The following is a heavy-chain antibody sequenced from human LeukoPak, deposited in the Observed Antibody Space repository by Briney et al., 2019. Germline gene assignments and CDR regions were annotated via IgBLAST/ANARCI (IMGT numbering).Heavy chain of an antibody. D-gene: IGHD4-17*01. CDR2: TYYSGST. Sequence: SQTLSLTCTVSRGSISSGEFHWSWIRQPPGKGLEWIGNTYYSGSTYYNPSLKSRVTISVDTSKNQFSLKLNSVTAADTAVYYCARGGDYGDLRYFDYWGQGTLVTVSS. V-gene: IGHV4-30-4*01. CDR1: RGSISSGEFH. J-gene: IGHJ4*02. CDR3: ARGGDYGDLRYFDY.